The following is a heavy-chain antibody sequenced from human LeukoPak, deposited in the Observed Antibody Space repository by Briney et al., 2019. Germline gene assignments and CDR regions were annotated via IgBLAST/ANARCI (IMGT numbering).Heavy chain of an antibody. J-gene: IGHJ4*02. V-gene: IGHV3-66*01. Sequence: GGSLRLSCAASGFTVSVNYMSWVRQAPGKGLEWVSVLYSSGGTNYADSVKGRFTISRDNSENTLDLRMNSLRAEDTAVYYCAAKGNGYSGSYVFAHWGQGTLVTVSS. CDR2: LYSSGGT. CDR1: GFTVSVNY. CDR3: AAKGNGYSGSYVFAH. D-gene: IGHD1-26*01.